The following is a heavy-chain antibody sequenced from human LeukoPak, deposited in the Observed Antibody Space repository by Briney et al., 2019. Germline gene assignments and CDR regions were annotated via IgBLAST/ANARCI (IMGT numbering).Heavy chain of an antibody. CDR3: ARVGAAPGHFDY. D-gene: IGHD6-13*01. J-gene: IGHJ4*02. CDR1: GYTFTGHY. CDR2: INPNSGGT. Sequence: ASVKVSCKASGYTFTGHYMHWVRQAPGQGLEWMGWINPNSGGTNYAQKFQGRVSMTGDTSISTSYMELSRLSSDDTAVYYCARVGAAPGHFDYWGQGTQLTVSS. V-gene: IGHV1-2*02.